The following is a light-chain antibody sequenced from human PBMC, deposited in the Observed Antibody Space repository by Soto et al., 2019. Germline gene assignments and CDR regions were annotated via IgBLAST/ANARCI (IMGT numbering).Light chain of an antibody. Sequence: EVVVTKAASTLSVSPGEGATLSCRASQVIGDTLDWYQHKPGQTPRLLIYDTSTRATGVPNRFSGSRSGAEFTLTISSVQPEDFGTYYCKQYNRSPLTSGGGTKVDI. CDR2: DTS. V-gene: IGKV3-15*01. CDR1: QVIGDT. CDR3: KQYNRSPLT. J-gene: IGKJ4*01.